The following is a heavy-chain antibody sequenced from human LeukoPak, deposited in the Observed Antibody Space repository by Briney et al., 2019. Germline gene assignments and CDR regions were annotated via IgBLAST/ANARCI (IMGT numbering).Heavy chain of an antibody. CDR2: ISWNSGRI. J-gene: IGHJ4*02. CDR1: GFTLDDYA. V-gene: IGHV3-9*01. CDR3: AKDHYYDSSGLNFDY. Sequence: GGSLRLSCAASGFTLDDYAMHWVRQAPGKGLEWVSGISWNSGRIGYADSVKGRFTISRDNAKNSLYLQMNSLRAEDTALYYCAKDHYYDSSGLNFDYWGQGTLVTVSS. D-gene: IGHD3-22*01.